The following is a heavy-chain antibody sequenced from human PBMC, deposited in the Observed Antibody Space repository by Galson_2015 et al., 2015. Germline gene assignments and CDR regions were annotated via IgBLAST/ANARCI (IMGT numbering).Heavy chain of an antibody. CDR2: IYYSGST. J-gene: IGHJ3*02. Sequence: TLSLTCTVSGGSISSGGYYWSWIRQHPGKGLEWIGYIYYSGSTYYNPSLKSRVTISVDTSKNQFSLKLSPVTAADTAVYYCASYTAHVTTVTSGGAFDIWGQGTMVTVSS. CDR3: ASYTAHVTTVTSGGAFDI. V-gene: IGHV4-31*03. D-gene: IGHD4-11*01. CDR1: GGSISSGGYY.